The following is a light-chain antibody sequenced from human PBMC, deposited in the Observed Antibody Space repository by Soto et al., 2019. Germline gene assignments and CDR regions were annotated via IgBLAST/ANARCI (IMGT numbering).Light chain of an antibody. CDR1: QNIDTY. V-gene: IGKV3-11*01. CDR2: DAS. Sequence: EVVLTQYPATLSSSPGESVTLSCRASQNIDTYLAWYQQRPGQAPRLLIYDASYRAVGIPSRFSGSGSGTDFTLTISSLEPADFAIYHCQQRRNWPLTFGGGTKVEI. J-gene: IGKJ4*01. CDR3: QQRRNWPLT.